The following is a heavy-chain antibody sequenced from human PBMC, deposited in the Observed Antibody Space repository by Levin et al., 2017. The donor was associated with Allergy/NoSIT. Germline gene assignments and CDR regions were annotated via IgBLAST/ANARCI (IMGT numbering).Heavy chain of an antibody. D-gene: IGHD4-17*01. CDR3: ARDFRPSTDWFDP. CDR2: IYHSGST. CDR1: GYSISSGYY. Sequence: PSQTLSLTCAVSGYSISSGYYWGWIRQPPGKGLEWIGSIYHSGSTYYNPSLKSRVTISVDTSKNQFSLKLSSVTAADTAVYYCARDFRPSTDWFDPWGQGTLVTVSS. V-gene: IGHV4-38-2*02. J-gene: IGHJ5*02.